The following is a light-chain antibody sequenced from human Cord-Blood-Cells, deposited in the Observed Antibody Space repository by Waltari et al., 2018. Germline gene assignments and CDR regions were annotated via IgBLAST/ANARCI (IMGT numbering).Light chain of an antibody. V-gene: IGLV2-8*01. J-gene: IGLJ3*02. CDR3: SSYAGSNIWV. Sequence: QSALTQPPSASGSPGPSVTISCTGTSSDVGGYNSVSWYQQHPGKAPQLWIYEVSKRPSGVPDRFSGSKSGNTASLTVSVLQAEDEADYYCSSYAGSNIWVFGGGTKLTVL. CDR2: EVS. CDR1: SSDVGGYNS.